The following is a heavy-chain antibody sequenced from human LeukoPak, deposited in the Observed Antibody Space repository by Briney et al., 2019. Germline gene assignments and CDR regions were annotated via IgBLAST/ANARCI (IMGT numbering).Heavy chain of an antibody. CDR3: AKAPTDGSGSSLYGMDV. CDR2: ISWNSGSI. Sequence: GGSLRLSCAASGFTFDDYAMHWVRQAPGKGLEWVSGISWNSGSIDYADSVKGRFTISRDNAKNSLYLQMNSLRPEDTALYYCAKAPTDGSGSSLYGMDVWDQGTTVTVSS. CDR1: GFTFDDYA. V-gene: IGHV3-9*01. D-gene: IGHD3-10*01. J-gene: IGHJ6*02.